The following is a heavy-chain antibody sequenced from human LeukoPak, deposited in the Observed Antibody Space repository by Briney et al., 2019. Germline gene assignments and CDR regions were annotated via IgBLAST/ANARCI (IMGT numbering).Heavy chain of an antibody. CDR3: ARASPQWLVVFDFDY. Sequence: GGSLRLSCAASGFTFSSYAMSWVRQAPGKGLEWVSGISGSGGSTNYADSVKGRFTISRDNSKNSLYLQMNSLRAEDTAVYYCARASPQWLVVFDFDYWGQGTLVTVSS. CDR2: ISGSGGST. D-gene: IGHD6-19*01. V-gene: IGHV3-23*01. J-gene: IGHJ4*02. CDR1: GFTFSSYA.